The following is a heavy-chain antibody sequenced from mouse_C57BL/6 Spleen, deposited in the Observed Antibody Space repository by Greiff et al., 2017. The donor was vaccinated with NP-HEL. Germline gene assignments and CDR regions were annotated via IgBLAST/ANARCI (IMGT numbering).Heavy chain of an antibody. V-gene: IGHV1-82*01. Sequence: VQLQQSGPELVKPGASVKISCKASGYAFSSSWMNWVKQRPGKGLEWIGRIYPGDGDTNYNGKFKGKATLTADKSSSTAYMQLSSLTSEDSAVYFCARRSNYAWFAYWGQGTLVTVSA. CDR3: ARRSNYAWFAY. CDR1: GYAFSSSW. J-gene: IGHJ3*01. D-gene: IGHD2-5*01. CDR2: IYPGDGDT.